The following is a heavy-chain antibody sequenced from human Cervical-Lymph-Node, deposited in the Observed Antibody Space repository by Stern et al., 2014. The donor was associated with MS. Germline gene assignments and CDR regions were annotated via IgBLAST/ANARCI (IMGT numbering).Heavy chain of an antibody. V-gene: IGHV1-69*01. Sequence: QLVQSGAEVTKPRSSAKASRKASGGTFSKFPSSRVRQAPGQGLEWMGGIFPVFGTPTSAQECRGRVTITADVSTSTVYMELSSLRSDDTAVYYCALSSETSDRWYSLGYDLWGQGTLVTVSS. CDR3: ALSSETSDRWYSLGYDL. CDR1: GGTFSKFP. J-gene: IGHJ5*02. CDR2: IFPVFGTP. D-gene: IGHD6-13*01.